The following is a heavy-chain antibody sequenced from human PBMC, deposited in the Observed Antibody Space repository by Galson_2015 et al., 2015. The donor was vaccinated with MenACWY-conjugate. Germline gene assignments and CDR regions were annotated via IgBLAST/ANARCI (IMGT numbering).Heavy chain of an antibody. J-gene: IGHJ3*02. V-gene: IGHV3-23*01. CDR3: AKGANYYDSSDKRYDAFDI. D-gene: IGHD3-22*01. CDR2: ISGSGGDI. Sequence: SLRLSYAASGFTFSKCVMSWVRQAPGKGLEWVSGISGSGGDIDYADSVKGRFTISRDNSKNTVYLQMNSLRAEDTAVYHCAKGANYYDSSDKRYDAFDIWGQGTMVTVSS. CDR1: GFTFSKCV.